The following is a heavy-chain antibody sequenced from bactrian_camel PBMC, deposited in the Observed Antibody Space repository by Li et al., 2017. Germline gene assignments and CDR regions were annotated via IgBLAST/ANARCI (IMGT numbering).Heavy chain of an antibody. J-gene: IGHJ4*01. CDR1: GFTFSSYD. CDR3: ATDRSVYWGGYDYNY. D-gene: IGHD1*01. V-gene: IGHV3S1*01. CDR2: INTGGGST. Sequence: HVQLVESGGGLVQPGGSLRLSCAASGFTFSSYDMSWVRQAPGKGLEWVSAINTGGGSTYYADSVKGRFTISRDNAKNTLYLQMNSLKSEDTAVYYCATDRSVYWGGYDYNYWGQGTQVTVS.